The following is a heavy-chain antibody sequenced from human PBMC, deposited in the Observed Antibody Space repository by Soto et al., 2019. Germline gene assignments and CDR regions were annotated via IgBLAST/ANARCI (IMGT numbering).Heavy chain of an antibody. J-gene: IGHJ4*02. D-gene: IGHD5-12*01. CDR3: ASLSVRDGYNFVDE. V-gene: IGHV1-8*01. CDR2: MNPNSGNT. CDR1: GYTFTSYD. Sequence: ASVKVSCKASGYTFTSYDINWVRQATGQGLEWMGWMNPNSGNTGYAQKFQGRVTMTRNTSISTAYMELSSLRSEDTAVYYCASLSVRDGYNFVDEWGQGTLVTVSS.